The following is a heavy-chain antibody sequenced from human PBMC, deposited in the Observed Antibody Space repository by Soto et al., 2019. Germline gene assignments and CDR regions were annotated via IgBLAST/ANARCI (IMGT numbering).Heavy chain of an antibody. V-gene: IGHV1-3*01. D-gene: IGHD2-2*01. CDR3: AKGGYCSSTSCLSWFDP. CDR1: GYTFTTFS. J-gene: IGHJ5*02. CDR2: INAGSGDT. Sequence: QAQLVQSGAEVKKPGATVKVSCKASGYTFTTFSMHWLRQAPGQRPEWIGWINAGSGDTKYSQNFQGRVTITRDTSASAVYMELSSLRSEDTAMYYCAKGGYCSSTSCLSWFDPWGQGILVTVSS.